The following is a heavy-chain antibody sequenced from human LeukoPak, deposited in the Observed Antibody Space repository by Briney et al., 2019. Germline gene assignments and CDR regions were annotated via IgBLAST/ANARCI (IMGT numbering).Heavy chain of an antibody. CDR2: IRKDGSDK. Sequence: GGSLRLSCGASGFTFSRYGMHWVRQGPGKGLEWVAYIRKDGSDKYYADSVKGRFTISRDSSKNMVYLQMNSLRAEDTAVYYCAKDSNWAFDYWGQGTLVSVSS. V-gene: IGHV3-30*02. D-gene: IGHD7-27*01. CDR3: AKDSNWAFDY. J-gene: IGHJ4*02. CDR1: GFTFSRYG.